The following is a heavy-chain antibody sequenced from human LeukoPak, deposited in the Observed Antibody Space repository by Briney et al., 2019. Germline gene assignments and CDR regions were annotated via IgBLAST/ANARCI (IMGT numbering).Heavy chain of an antibody. J-gene: IGHJ6*02. D-gene: IGHD6-6*01. Sequence: PSETLSLTCAVYGGSFSGYYWSWIRQPPGKGLEWIGEINHSGSTNYNPSLKSRVTISVDTSKNQFSLKLSSVTAADTAVYYCARARGVYSSSSFYYYGMDVWGQGTTVTVSS. V-gene: IGHV4-34*01. CDR2: INHSGST. CDR3: ARARGVYSSSSFYYYGMDV. CDR1: GGSFSGYY.